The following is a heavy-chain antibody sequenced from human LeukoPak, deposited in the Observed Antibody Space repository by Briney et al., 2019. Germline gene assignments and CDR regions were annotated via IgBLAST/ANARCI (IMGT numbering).Heavy chain of an antibody. CDR3: ARESTDYYDSSGYYYGPVC. CDR1: GGTFSSYA. D-gene: IGHD3-22*01. J-gene: IGHJ4*02. CDR2: IIPIFGTA. V-gene: IGHV1-69*13. Sequence: SVQVSCKASGGTFSSYAISWVRQAPGQGLEWMGGIIPIFGTANYAQKFQGRVTITADESTSTAYMELSNLRSEDTAVYYCARESTDYYDSSGYYYGPVCWGQGTLVTVFS.